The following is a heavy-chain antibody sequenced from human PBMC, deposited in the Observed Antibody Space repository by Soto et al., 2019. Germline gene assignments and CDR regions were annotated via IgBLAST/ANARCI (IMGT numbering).Heavy chain of an antibody. D-gene: IGHD5-12*01. CDR2: INHSGST. J-gene: IGHJ3*02. Sequence: SETLSLTCAVYGGSFSGYYWSWIRQPPGKGLEWIGEINHSGSTNYNPSLKSRVTTSVDTSKSQFSLKLSSVTAADTAVYYCARAGNIVAAISDAFDIWGQGTMVTVSS. V-gene: IGHV4-34*01. CDR1: GGSFSGYY. CDR3: ARAGNIVAAISDAFDI.